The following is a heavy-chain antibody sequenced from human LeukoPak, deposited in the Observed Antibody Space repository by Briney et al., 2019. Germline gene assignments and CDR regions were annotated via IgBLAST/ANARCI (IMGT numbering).Heavy chain of an antibody. CDR3: ARDKRGDFWSGYPSYYMDV. Sequence: SQTLSLTCAISGDSVSSNSAAWNWIRQSPSRGLEWLGRTYYRSKWYNDYAVSVKSRITINPDTSNNQFSLQLNSVTPEDTAVYYCARDKRGDFWSGYPSYYMDVWGKGTTVTVSS. CDR2: TYYRSKWYN. CDR1: GDSVSSNSAA. D-gene: IGHD3-3*01. J-gene: IGHJ6*03. V-gene: IGHV6-1*01.